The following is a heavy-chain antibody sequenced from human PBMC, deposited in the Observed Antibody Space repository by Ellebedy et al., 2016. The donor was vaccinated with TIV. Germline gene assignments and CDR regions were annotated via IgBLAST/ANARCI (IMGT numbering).Heavy chain of an antibody. CDR2: IKSKTDGGAA. CDR3: TTVYRYNYDSV. V-gene: IGHV3-15*01. CDR1: GFTFVSFA. Sequence: GGSLRLSCAASGFTFVSFAMNWVRQAPGKGLEWVGRIKSKTDGGAADYAAPVKGRFTISRDDSKNTLYLQMNSLKTEDTAVYFCTTVYRYNYDSVWGQGTLVTVSS. J-gene: IGHJ4*02. D-gene: IGHD5-18*01.